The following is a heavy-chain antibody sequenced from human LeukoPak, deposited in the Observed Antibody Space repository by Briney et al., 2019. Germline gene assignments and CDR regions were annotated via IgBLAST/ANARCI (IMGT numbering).Heavy chain of an antibody. J-gene: IGHJ4*01. D-gene: IGHD3-9*01. CDR3: ASSHGYFDPFAG. CDR2: INDEGSEK. CDR1: GFTFSDFR. V-gene: IGHV3-7*02. Sequence: PGGSLRLSCAASGFTFSDFRMNWVRQAPGRGLEWVANINDEGSEKDYVDSVKGRFTISRDNAKKTLHLQMNSVRAEDTAVYYCASSHGYFDPFAGWGQGTLVTVSS.